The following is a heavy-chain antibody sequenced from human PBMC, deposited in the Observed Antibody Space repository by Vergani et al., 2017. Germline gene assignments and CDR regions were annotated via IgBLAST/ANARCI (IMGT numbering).Heavy chain of an antibody. CDR2: ISSDGSNK. V-gene: IGHV3-30*04. CDR3: AREEPGDYHVNLDY. Sequence: QVQLVESGGGVVQPGRSLRLSCAASGFTFSSYAMHWVRQAPGQGLEGVAVISSDGSNKYYADSVKGRFTMSRDNSKNTLYLQMTSLRAEDTAVYYCAREEPGDYHVNLDYWGQGTLVTVSS. CDR1: GFTFSSYA. J-gene: IGHJ4*02. D-gene: IGHD4-17*01.